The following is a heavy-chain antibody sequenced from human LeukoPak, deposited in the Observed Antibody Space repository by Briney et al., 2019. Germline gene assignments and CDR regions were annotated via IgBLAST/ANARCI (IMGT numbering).Heavy chain of an antibody. J-gene: IGHJ4*02. Sequence: PSETLSLTCAVYGGSFSGYYWSWIRQPPGKGLEWIGEINHSGSTNYNPSLKSRVTISVDTSKNQFSLKLNSVTAADTAVYYCARGEHYYDSSGYYYWGQGTLVTVSS. CDR2: INHSGST. D-gene: IGHD3-22*01. CDR3: ARGEHYYDSSGYYY. V-gene: IGHV4-34*01. CDR1: GGSFSGYY.